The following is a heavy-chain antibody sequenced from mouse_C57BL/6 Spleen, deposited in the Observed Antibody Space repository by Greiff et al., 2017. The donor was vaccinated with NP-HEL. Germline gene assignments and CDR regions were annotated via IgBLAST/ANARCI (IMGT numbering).Heavy chain of an antibody. CDR3: ARAETYYGSSYGYFDY. D-gene: IGHD1-1*01. Sequence: QVQLQQPGAELVKPGASVKLSCKASGYTFTSYWMHWVKQRPGQGLEWIGMIHPNSGSTNYNEKFKSKATLTVDKSSSTAYMQLSSLTSEDSAVYYCARAETYYGSSYGYFDYWGQGTTLTVSS. CDR1: GYTFTSYW. J-gene: IGHJ2*01. V-gene: IGHV1-64*01. CDR2: IHPNSGST.